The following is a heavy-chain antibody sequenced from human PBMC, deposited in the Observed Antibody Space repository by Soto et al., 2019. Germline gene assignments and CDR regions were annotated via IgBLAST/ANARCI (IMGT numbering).Heavy chain of an antibody. J-gene: IGHJ4*02. V-gene: IGHV4-59*08. Sequence: QVQLQESGPGLVKPSETLSLTCTVSGGSISSYYWSWIRQPPGKGLEWIGYIYYSGNTNYTPSLNSRVTISVDTPTNQFSLKLSSVTAADTAVYYCARRYGYSFDYWGQGTLVTVSS. D-gene: IGHD1-1*01. CDR2: IYYSGNT. CDR1: GGSISSYY. CDR3: ARRYGYSFDY.